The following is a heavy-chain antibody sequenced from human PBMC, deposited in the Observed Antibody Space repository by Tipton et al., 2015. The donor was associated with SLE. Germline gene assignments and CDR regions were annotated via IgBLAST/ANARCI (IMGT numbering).Heavy chain of an antibody. CDR3: AREGGVGRPEFGIDY. D-gene: IGHD3-10*01. Sequence: TLSLTCTVSGGSISWSSYYWDWIRQPPGKGLEWIGSIYSSGSPYYNASLKSRVTISVDRSKNQFSLRLSSVTAADTAVYYCAREGGVGRPEFGIDYWCQGSLVTLSS. CDR2: IYSSGSP. J-gene: IGHJ4*02. CDR1: GGSISWSSYY. V-gene: IGHV4-39*02.